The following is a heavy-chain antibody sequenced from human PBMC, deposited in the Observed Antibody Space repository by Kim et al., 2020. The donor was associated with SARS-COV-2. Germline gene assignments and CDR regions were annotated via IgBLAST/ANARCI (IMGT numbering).Heavy chain of an antibody. J-gene: IGHJ3*01. D-gene: IGHD3-22*01. CDR2: IYYSGST. CDR3: ARQRVTMIVAPPAN. CDR1: GGSISSSSYY. V-gene: IGHV4-39*01. Sequence: SETLSLTCTVCGGSISSSSYYWGWIRQPPGKGLEWIGNIYYSGSTYYNPSLKSRVTISVDTSKNQFSLKLSSVTAADTAVYYCARQRVTMIVAPPANWGQGTMVTVSS.